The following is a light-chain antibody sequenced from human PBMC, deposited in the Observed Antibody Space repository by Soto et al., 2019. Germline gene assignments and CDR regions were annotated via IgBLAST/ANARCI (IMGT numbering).Light chain of an antibody. J-gene: IGKJ2*01. Sequence: EVVLTQSPDTLSLSPGETATLSCRASQAVTGNYLAWYQQKPGQAPRLLIYGTSNMATGIPDRFSVSGSGSDFTLAISRLEPEDFAVYYCQQCGPSLRYTFGQGTKLEIK. CDR2: GTS. CDR3: QQCGPSLRYT. V-gene: IGKV3-20*01. CDR1: QAVTGNY.